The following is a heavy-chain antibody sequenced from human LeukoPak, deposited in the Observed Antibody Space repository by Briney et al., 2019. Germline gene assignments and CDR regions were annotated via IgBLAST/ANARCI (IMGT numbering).Heavy chain of an antibody. CDR2: INSDGSST. D-gene: IGHD5-12*01. CDR3: AKDSVAADIVATLDY. V-gene: IGHV3-74*01. CDR1: GFTFSSYW. Sequence: GGSLRLSCAASGFTFSSYWMHWVRQAPGKGLVWVSRINSDGSSTSYADSVKGRFTISRDNSKNTLYLQMNSLRAEDTAVYYCAKDSVAADIVATLDYWGQGTLVTVSS. J-gene: IGHJ4*02.